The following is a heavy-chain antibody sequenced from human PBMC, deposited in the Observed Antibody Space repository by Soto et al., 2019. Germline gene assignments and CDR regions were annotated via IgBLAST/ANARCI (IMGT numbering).Heavy chain of an antibody. CDR3: ARVRDSFGLDV. CDR2: IHYRGST. D-gene: IGHD2-15*01. V-gene: IGHV4-31*03. Sequence: LSLTCNVSGGSITGAYYWNWIRQHPGEGLEWIGSIHYRGSTYYNPSLKTRITISLDKSNNQFSLKLSSLTAADTAVYYCARVRDSFGLDVWGQGTTVTAP. CDR1: GGSITGAYY. J-gene: IGHJ6*02.